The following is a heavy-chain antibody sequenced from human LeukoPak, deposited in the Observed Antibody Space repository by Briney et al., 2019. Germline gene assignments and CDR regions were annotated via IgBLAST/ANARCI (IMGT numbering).Heavy chain of an antibody. CDR2: ISSSSSYI. J-gene: IGHJ3*02. CDR3: ARAFLGAFDI. Sequence: GGSLRLSCAASGFTFSSYSMNWVRQAPGKGLEWVSSISSSSSYIYYADSVKGRFTISRDNAKNPLYLQMNSLRAEDTAVYYCARAFLGAFDIWGQGTMVTVSS. CDR1: GFTFSSYS. D-gene: IGHD2/OR15-2a*01. V-gene: IGHV3-21*01.